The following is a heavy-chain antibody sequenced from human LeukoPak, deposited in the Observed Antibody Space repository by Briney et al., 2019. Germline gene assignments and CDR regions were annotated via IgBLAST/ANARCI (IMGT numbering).Heavy chain of an antibody. V-gene: IGHV1-24*01. CDR3: ANIAVAGPNKDY. Sequence: EASVKVSCKVSGYTLTELSMHWVRQAPGKGLEWMGGFDPEDGETIYAQKFQGRVTMTEDTSTDTAYMELSSLRSEDTAVYYCANIAVAGPNKDYRGQGTLVTVSS. CDR2: FDPEDGET. J-gene: IGHJ4*02. D-gene: IGHD6-19*01. CDR1: GYTLTELS.